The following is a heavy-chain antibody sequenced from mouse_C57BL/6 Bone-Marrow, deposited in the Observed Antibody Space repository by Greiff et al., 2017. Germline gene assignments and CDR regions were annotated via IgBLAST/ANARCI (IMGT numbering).Heavy chain of an antibody. Sequence: EVKLMESGGGLVQPGGSMKLSCVASGFTFSNYWMNLVRPSPEKGLEWVAQIRLKSDNYATYSAESVNGRFTISRDDSKSSVYLQMNNLRAEDTGIYYCNRDGNYKYYYAMYYWGQGTSVTVSS. V-gene: IGHV6-3*01. CDR1: GFTFSNYW. CDR3: NRDGNYKYYYAMYY. CDR2: IRLKSDNYAT. J-gene: IGHJ4*01. D-gene: IGHD2-1*01.